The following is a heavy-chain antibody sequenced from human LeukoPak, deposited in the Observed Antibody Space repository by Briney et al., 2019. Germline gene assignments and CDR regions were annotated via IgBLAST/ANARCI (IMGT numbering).Heavy chain of an antibody. CDR3: ARAYYYDSSGYSHLRSPFDY. Sequence: SETLSLTCTVSGGSISSSSYYWGWIRQPPGKGLEWIGSIYYSGSTYYNPSLKSRVTISVDTSKNQFSLKLSSVTAADTAVYYCARAYYYDSSGYSHLRSPFDYWGQGTLVTVSS. D-gene: IGHD3-22*01. CDR2: IYYSGST. J-gene: IGHJ4*02. V-gene: IGHV4-39*07. CDR1: GGSISSSSYY.